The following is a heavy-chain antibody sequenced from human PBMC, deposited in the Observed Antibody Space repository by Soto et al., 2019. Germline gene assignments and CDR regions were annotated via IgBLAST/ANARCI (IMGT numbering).Heavy chain of an antibody. Sequence: EVQLVESGGGLVQPGGSLRLSCAASGFTFSDHYMDWVRQAPGKGLEWVGRTRNKANSYTTEYATSVKGRFTISRDDSKNSLYLQMNSLKTEDTAVYYCARGAQLPLSPWYFDLWGRGTLVTVSS. D-gene: IGHD2-15*01. CDR1: GFTFSDHY. CDR2: TRNKANSYTT. J-gene: IGHJ2*01. V-gene: IGHV3-72*01. CDR3: ARGAQLPLSPWYFDL.